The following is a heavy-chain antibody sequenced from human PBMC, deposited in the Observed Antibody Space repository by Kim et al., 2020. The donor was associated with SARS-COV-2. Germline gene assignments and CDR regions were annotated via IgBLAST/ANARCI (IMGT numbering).Heavy chain of an antibody. Sequence: ASVKVSCKASGYTFTSDGMHWVRQAPGQRLEWMGWINTCNGNAKYSQKFQDRVTITRDTFANTVYMELSSMRSEDEADYYCAKAPGVDPWGQGTLVTVSS. CDR1: GYTFTSDG. J-gene: IGHJ5*02. CDR2: INTCNGNA. V-gene: IGHV1-3*04. CDR3: AKAPGVDP.